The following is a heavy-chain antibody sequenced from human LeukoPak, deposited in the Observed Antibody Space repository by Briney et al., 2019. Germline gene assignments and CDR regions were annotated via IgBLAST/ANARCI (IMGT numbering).Heavy chain of an antibody. Sequence: GASVKVSCKASGYTFTGYYMHWVRQAPGQGLEWMGWINPNSGGTNYAQKFQGRVTMTRDTSISTAYMELSRLRSDDTAVYYCARPSPYSGSYYGNYYYMDVWGKGTTVTISS. CDR3: ARPSPYSGSYYGNYYYMDV. D-gene: IGHD1-26*01. J-gene: IGHJ6*03. CDR2: INPNSGGT. V-gene: IGHV1-2*02. CDR1: GYTFTGYY.